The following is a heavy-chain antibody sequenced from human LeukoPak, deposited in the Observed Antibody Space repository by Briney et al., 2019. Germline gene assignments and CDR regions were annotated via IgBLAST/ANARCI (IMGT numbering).Heavy chain of an antibody. Sequence: PSETLSLTCAVYGGSFSGYYWSWIRQPPGKGLEWIGEINHSGSTNYNPSLKSRVTISVDTSKNQFSLKLSSVTAADTAVYYCARENVRTFDYWGQGTLVTVSS. V-gene: IGHV4-34*01. CDR1: GGSFSGYY. CDR3: ARENVRTFDY. D-gene: IGHD1-14*01. J-gene: IGHJ4*02. CDR2: INHSGST.